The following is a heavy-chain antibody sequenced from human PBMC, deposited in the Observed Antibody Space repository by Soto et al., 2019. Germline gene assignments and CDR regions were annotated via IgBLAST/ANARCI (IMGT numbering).Heavy chain of an antibody. D-gene: IGHD6-19*01. CDR3: ARAGFVSGWNEFSGMDV. CDR1: GVTFSTST. CDR2: IIPILGTA. Sequence: VQLVQSGAELRKPGSSVKVSCQVSGVTFSTSTITWVRQAPGQGLEWMGSIIPILGTAKSTQKFPGRVTITADESAIVASIELSSLTSEDTAVYYCARAGFVSGWNEFSGMDVWGQGTTITVSS. V-gene: IGHV1-69*11. J-gene: IGHJ6*02.